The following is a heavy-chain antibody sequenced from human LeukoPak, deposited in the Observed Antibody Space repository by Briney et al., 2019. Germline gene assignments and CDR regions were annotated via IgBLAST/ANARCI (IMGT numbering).Heavy chain of an antibody. CDR2: IYHSGNT. J-gene: IGHJ6*03. CDR3: ARDWGVGGRPGYMDV. D-gene: IGHD6-6*01. V-gene: IGHV4-59*01. Sequence: SETLSLTCTVSGGSISNKYWSWIRQPPGKGLEWIGYIYHSGNTNYNPSLKSRVTILVDTSKNQVSLKLSSVTAADTAVYFCARDWGVGGRPGYMDVWGKGTTVTVSS. CDR1: GGSISNKY.